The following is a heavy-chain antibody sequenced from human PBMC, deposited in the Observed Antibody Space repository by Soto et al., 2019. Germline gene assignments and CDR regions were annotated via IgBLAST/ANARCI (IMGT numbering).Heavy chain of an antibody. CDR3: ARRPRVWFGELGYYSYYGMHV. CDR2: IYYSVST. J-gene: IGHJ6*02. Sequence: SRTLSLTWRVSGGSSSSSSYYWGWIRQPPGKGLEWIGSIYYSVSTYYNPSLKSRVTISVDTSKKQFSLKLSSVTAADTAVYYCARRPRVWFGELGYYSYYGMHVWGQGTTVTVS. V-gene: IGHV4-39*01. D-gene: IGHD3-10*01. CDR1: GGSSSSSSYY.